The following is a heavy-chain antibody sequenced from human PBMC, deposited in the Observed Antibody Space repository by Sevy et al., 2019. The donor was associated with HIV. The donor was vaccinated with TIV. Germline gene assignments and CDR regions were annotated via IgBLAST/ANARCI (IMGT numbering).Heavy chain of an antibody. Sequence: SETLSLTCTVSGGSITNNNYYWGWIRQSPGKGLEWIGTINYSGSTDYNPSLKSRFTVSVDTSKNQISLRLSSVTAADTAVYYCARHSLFTIFGVVIDPKMYYFDYWGQGTLVTVSS. CDR3: ARHSLFTIFGVVIDPKMYYFDY. J-gene: IGHJ4*02. V-gene: IGHV4-39*01. CDR1: GGSITNNNYY. D-gene: IGHD3-3*01. CDR2: INYSGST.